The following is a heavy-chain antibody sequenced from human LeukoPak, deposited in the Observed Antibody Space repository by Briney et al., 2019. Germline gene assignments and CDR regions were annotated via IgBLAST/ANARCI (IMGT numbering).Heavy chain of an antibody. D-gene: IGHD1-26*01. Sequence: GGSLRLSCAASGFTLSSYGMSWVRQTPAKGLEWVSVMTASGGITLYADSVKGRFTISRDTSKNTVYLQMNGLRAEDTAVYYCAKDRPIGGSSNGFDLWGQGTLVTVSS. J-gene: IGHJ5*02. V-gene: IGHV3-23*01. CDR3: AKDRPIGGSSNGFDL. CDR2: MTASGGIT. CDR1: GFTLSSYG.